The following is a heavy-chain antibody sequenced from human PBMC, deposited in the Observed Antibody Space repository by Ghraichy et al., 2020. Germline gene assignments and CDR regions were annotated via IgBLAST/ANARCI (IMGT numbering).Heavy chain of an antibody. V-gene: IGHV3-30*01. D-gene: IGHD6-19*01. J-gene: IGHJ3*02. CDR1: GFTFSDYA. Sequence: GGSLRLSCAASGFTFSDYAMHWVRQAPGKGQEWVAVPSYDGNNKYFADSVKGRFTVSRDNSKNTVYLEMNSLRGEDTAMYYCAREQEGTVAGQDAFDMWGQGTMVTVSS. CDR2: PSYDGNNK. CDR3: AREQEGTVAGQDAFDM.